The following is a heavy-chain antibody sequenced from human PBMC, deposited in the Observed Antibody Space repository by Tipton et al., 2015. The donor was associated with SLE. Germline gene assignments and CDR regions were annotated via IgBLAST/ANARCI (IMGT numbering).Heavy chain of an antibody. CDR1: GYTFSVYF. V-gene: IGHV1-2*02. Sequence: QSGAEVKKPGASVKVSCETSGYTFSVYFIHWVRQAPGQGLEWMGWVYPTNGDTRYAEKFQGRVTMTRDTSVNTVYLELKRLRSDDTATYFCVRENIFHDVGGQATLVTFSP. J-gene: IGHJ4*02. CDR3: VRENIFHDV. CDR2: VYPTNGDT. D-gene: IGHD2/OR15-2a*01.